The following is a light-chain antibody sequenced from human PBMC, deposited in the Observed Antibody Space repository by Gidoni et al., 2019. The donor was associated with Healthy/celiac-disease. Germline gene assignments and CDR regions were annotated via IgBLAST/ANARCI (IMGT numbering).Light chain of an antibody. Sequence: EIVLTQSPATLSLSPGDRATLSCRASKSVSSYLAWYQQKPGQAPRLLIYDASNRATGIPARFSGSGSGTDFTLTISSLEPEDFAVYYCQQRSNWLPLTFGGGTKVEIK. CDR3: QQRSNWLPLT. J-gene: IGKJ4*01. CDR2: DAS. V-gene: IGKV3-11*01. CDR1: KSVSSY.